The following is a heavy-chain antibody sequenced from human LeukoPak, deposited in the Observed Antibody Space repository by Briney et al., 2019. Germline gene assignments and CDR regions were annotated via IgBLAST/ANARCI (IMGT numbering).Heavy chain of an antibody. CDR2: ISGSGGST. CDR1: GFTFSSYA. D-gene: IGHD1-26*01. CDR3: AKDSQIRNSGSYWMMVY. Sequence: SGGSLRLSCAASGFTFSSYAMIWVRQAPGKGLEGVSAISGSGGSTYYADSVKGRFTISRDNSKNTLYLQMNSLRAEDTAVYYCAKDSQIRNSGSYWMMVYWGQGTLVTVSS. J-gene: IGHJ4*02. V-gene: IGHV3-23*01.